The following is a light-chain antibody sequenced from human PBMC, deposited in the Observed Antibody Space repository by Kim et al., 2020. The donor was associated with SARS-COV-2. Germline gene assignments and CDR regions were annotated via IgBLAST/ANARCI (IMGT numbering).Light chain of an antibody. CDR3: HQYKSYPLT. CDR2: AAS. J-gene: IGKJ4*01. Sequence: ASVGDRVTSTCLASQGISYYLAWIQQKPGKAPKSLIYAASLLESGVPSKFSGSGSGTDFTLTISSLQPEDFATYYCHQYKSYPLTFGGGTKVDIK. CDR1: QGISYY. V-gene: IGKV1-16*02.